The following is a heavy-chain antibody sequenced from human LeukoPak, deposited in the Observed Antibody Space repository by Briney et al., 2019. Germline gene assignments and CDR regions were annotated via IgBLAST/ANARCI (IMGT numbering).Heavy chain of an antibody. Sequence: GGSLRLSCAASGFTFSGYTMNWVRQAPRKGLEWVSYISSSSSYIYYADSVKGRFTISRDNAKNSLYLQMNSLRVEDTAVYYCAREHGLSSSWYYWGQGTLVTVSS. J-gene: IGHJ4*02. V-gene: IGHV3-21*01. CDR3: AREHGLSSSWYY. CDR2: ISSSSSYI. D-gene: IGHD6-13*01. CDR1: GFTFSGYT.